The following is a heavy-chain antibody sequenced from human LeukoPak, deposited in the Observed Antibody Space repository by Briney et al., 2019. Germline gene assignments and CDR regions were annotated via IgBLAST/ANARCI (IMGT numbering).Heavy chain of an antibody. D-gene: IGHD3-3*01. CDR2: IYTSGST. CDR1: VGSLSSYY. J-gene: IGHJ5*02. V-gene: IGHV4-4*07. Sequence: SETLSLTCTVSVGSLSSYYWSWIRQPAGKGLEWIGRIYTSGSTNYNPSLKSRVTMSVDTSKNQFSLKLSSVTAADTAVYYCARVYDFWSGVWFDPWGQGTLVTVSS. CDR3: ARVYDFWSGVWFDP.